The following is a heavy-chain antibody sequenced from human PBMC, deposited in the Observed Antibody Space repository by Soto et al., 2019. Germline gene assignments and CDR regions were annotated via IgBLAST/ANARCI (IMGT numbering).Heavy chain of an antibody. J-gene: IGHJ5*02. CDR3: ARKVTGIVTNRLPEDWFDP. V-gene: IGHV4-34*01. Sequence: SETLSLTCAVYGGFFSNYYWSWIRQPPGKGLEWIGDINHSGSTNYNPSLKSRVTISVDTSKNQFSLKLSSVTAADTAVYYCARKVTGIVTNRLPEDWFDPWGQGTLVTVSS. D-gene: IGHD2-21*02. CDR1: GGFFSNYY. CDR2: INHSGST.